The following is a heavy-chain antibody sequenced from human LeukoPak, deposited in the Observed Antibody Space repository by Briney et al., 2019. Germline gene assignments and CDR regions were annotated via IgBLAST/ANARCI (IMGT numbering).Heavy chain of an antibody. J-gene: IGHJ4*02. CDR3: AREGEGNYFDY. Sequence: PGGSLRLSCTASGFTFGDYAMSWVRQAPGKGLEWVSSISSSSSYIYYADSVKGRFTISRDNAKNSLYLQMNSLRAEDTAVYYCAREGEGNYFDYWGQGTLVTVSS. CDR2: ISSSSSYI. V-gene: IGHV3-21*01. CDR1: GFTFGDYA.